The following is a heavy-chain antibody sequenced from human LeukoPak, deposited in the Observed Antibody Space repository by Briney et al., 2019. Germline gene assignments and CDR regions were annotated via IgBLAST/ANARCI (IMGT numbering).Heavy chain of an antibody. CDR1: GFTFSSYG. CDR3: AKELRYYDSSGYYDDY. CDR2: IRSDGSKK. J-gene: IGHJ4*02. Sequence: GGSLRLSCAASGFTFSSYGMHWVRQAPGKGLEWVAFIRSDGSKKYYADSVKGRFTISRDNSKNTLYLQMNSLRAEDAAVYYCAKELRYYDSSGYYDDYWGQGTLVTVSS. V-gene: IGHV3-30*02. D-gene: IGHD3-22*01.